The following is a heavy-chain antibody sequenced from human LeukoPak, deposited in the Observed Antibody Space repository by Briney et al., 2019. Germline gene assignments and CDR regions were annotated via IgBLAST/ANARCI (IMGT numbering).Heavy chain of an antibody. V-gene: IGHV1-69*01. Sequence: GSSVKVSCKASGGTFISYAISWVRQAPGQGLEWMGGIIPIFGTANYAQKFQGRVTITADESTSTAYMELSSLRSDDTAVYYCARDALGIAAAGTPFDPWGQGTLVTVSS. J-gene: IGHJ5*02. CDR2: IIPIFGTA. D-gene: IGHD6-13*01. CDR1: GGTFISYA. CDR3: ARDALGIAAAGTPFDP.